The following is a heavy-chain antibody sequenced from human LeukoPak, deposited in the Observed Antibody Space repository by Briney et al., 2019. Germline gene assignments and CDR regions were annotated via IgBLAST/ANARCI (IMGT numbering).Heavy chain of an antibody. Sequence: PGGPLRLSCLASGFSFNSYTMNWVREAPGKGLEWVSTISPGVSGYTWYAESVKGRFTISRDNPENSLYLQMDSLRADDTAVYYCVRDVSRRIGMDVWGQGTTVTVSS. CDR3: VRDVSRRIGMDV. J-gene: IGHJ6*02. D-gene: IGHD2/OR15-2a*01. V-gene: IGHV3-21*06. CDR2: ISPGVSGYT. CDR1: GFSFNSYT.